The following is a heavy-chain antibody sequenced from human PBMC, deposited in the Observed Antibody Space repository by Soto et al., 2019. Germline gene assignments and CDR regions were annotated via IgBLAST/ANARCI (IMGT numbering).Heavy chain of an antibody. Sequence: PVKVYCKASGGTFSSYAISWVRQAPGQGLEWMGGIIPIFGTANYAQKFQGRVTITADESTSTAYMELSSLRSEDTAVYYCAGDDTNYLKDIVVVPAAKGMDVWGQGTTVTVSS. CDR2: IIPIFGTA. CDR3: AGDDTNYLKDIVVVPAAKGMDV. V-gene: IGHV1-69*13. D-gene: IGHD2-2*01. J-gene: IGHJ6*02. CDR1: GGTFSSYA.